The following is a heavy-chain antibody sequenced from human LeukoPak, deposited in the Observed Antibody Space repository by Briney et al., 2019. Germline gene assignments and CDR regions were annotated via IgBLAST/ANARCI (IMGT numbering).Heavy chain of an antibody. J-gene: IGHJ4*02. D-gene: IGHD3-16*01. CDR3: ARDDEITFGTVN. CDR2: IKEDGSEK. Sequence: GGSLRLSCAASGFTFSNYWMTWVRQTPGKGLEWVANIKEDGSEKYYVDSVKGRFTISRDNAKKSLYLEMNSLRAEDTAVYYCARDDEITFGTVNWGQGTLVTVSS. V-gene: IGHV3-7*01. CDR1: GFTFSNYW.